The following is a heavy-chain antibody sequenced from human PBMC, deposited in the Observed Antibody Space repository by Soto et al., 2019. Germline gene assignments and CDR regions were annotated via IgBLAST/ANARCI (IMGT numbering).Heavy chain of an antibody. CDR3: AKDFYFRGIAVDGSFDY. CDR2: ITWKSGNI. V-gene: IGHV3-9*01. Sequence: EVQLVESGGGLVQPGRSLRLSCAASGFTFDDYAMHWVRQVTGKGLEWVSGITWKSGNIGYADSVKGRFTISRDNAKNSLYLQMNSLRAEDTALYYCAKDFYFRGIAVDGSFDYWGQGTLVTVSS. CDR1: GFTFDDYA. J-gene: IGHJ4*02. D-gene: IGHD6-19*01.